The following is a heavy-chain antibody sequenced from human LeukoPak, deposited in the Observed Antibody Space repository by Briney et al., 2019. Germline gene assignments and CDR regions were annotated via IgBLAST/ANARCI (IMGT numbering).Heavy chain of an antibody. V-gene: IGHV4-4*07. Sequence: SETLSLTCTVSGGSISSYYWSWIRQPAGKGLEWIGRIYTSGSTNYNPSLKSRVTMSVDMSKNQFSLKLSSVTAADTAVYYCARALGYCSSTSCYHYYYYMDVWGKGTTVTVSS. CDR3: ARALGYCSSTSCYHYYYYMDV. D-gene: IGHD2-2*01. CDR2: IYTSGST. CDR1: GGSISSYY. J-gene: IGHJ6*03.